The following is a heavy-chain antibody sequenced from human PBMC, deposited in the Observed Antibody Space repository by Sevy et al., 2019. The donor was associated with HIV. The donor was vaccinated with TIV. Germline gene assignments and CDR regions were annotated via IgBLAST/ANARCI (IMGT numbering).Heavy chain of an antibody. CDR2: ISYDGSNK. Sequence: GRSLRLSCAASGFTFSSYGMHWVRQAPGKGLEWVAVISYDGSNKYYADSVKGRFTISRDNSKNTLYLQMNSLRAEDTAVYYWAKAKEPGAFDIWGQGTMVTVSS. CDR3: AKAKEPGAFDI. CDR1: GFTFSSYG. J-gene: IGHJ3*02. D-gene: IGHD1-26*01. V-gene: IGHV3-30*18.